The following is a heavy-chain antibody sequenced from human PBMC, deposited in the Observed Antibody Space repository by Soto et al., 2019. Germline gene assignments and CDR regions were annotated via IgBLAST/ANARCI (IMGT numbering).Heavy chain of an antibody. CDR2: ISYDGSNK. CDR1: GFTFSSYG. V-gene: IGHV3-30*18. Sequence: QVQLVESGGGVVQPGRSLRLSCAASGFTFSSYGMHWVRQAPGKGLEWVAVISYDGSNKYYADSVKGRFTISRDNSKNTLYLQMNSLRAEDTAVYYCAKAQIMGATVYFDYWGQGTLVNVSS. J-gene: IGHJ4*02. CDR3: AKAQIMGATVYFDY. D-gene: IGHD1-26*01.